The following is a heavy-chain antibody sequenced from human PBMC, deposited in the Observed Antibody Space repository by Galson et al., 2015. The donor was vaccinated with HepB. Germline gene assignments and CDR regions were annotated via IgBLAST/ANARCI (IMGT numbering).Heavy chain of an antibody. CDR3: ARDHLGSSLEPNWFDP. D-gene: IGHD6-13*01. Sequence: SLRLSCAASGFTFSDYYMSWIRQAPGKGLEWVSYISSSSSYTNYADSVKGRFTISRDNAKNSLYLQMNSLRAEDTAVYYCARDHLGSSLEPNWFDPWGQGTLVTVSS. CDR1: GFTFSDYY. J-gene: IGHJ5*02. V-gene: IGHV3-11*05. CDR2: ISSSSSYT.